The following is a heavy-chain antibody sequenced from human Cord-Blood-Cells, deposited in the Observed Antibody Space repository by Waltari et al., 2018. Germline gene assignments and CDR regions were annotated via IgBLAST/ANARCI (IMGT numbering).Heavy chain of an antibody. Sequence: QVQLQQWGAGLLKPSETLSLTCAVYGGSFSGYYWSWIRQPPGKGLEWIGEINHSGSTNDNPSLKSRVTISVDTSKNQFSLKLSSVTAADTAVYYCARGLERIPDYWGQGTLVTVSS. J-gene: IGHJ4*02. CDR3: ARGLERIPDY. V-gene: IGHV4-34*01. CDR2: INHSGST. CDR1: GGSFSGYY.